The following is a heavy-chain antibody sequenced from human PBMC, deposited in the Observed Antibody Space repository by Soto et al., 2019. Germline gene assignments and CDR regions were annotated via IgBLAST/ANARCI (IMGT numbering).Heavy chain of an antibody. CDR2: IRPRSGGT. CDR3: ARPPGYISDWYYFDL. CDR1: GYTFINYY. D-gene: IGHD3-9*01. Sequence: ASVKVSCKASGYTFINYYMHGVRQAPGQGFEWMVRIRPRSGGTNYAQKFQGRFSMTWDTYLKTADMDLSSLMCEDTAVYYCARPPGYISDWYYFDLWGQGTQVTVSS. V-gene: IGHV1-2*02. J-gene: IGHJ4*02.